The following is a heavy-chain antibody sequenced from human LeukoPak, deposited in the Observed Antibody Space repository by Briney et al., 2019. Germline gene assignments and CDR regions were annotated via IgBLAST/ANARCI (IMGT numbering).Heavy chain of an antibody. CDR2: IYPGDSDT. V-gene: IGHV5-51*01. CDR3: ARRRGGWSSSSLHPFDY. CDR1: GYSFTSYW. D-gene: IGHD6-6*01. Sequence: GESLKISCKGSGYSFTSYWIVWVRQMPGKGLEWMGIIYPGDSDTRYSPSFQGQVTISADKSISTAYLQWSSLKASDTAVYYCARRRGGWSSSSLHPFDYWGQGTLVTVSS. J-gene: IGHJ4*02.